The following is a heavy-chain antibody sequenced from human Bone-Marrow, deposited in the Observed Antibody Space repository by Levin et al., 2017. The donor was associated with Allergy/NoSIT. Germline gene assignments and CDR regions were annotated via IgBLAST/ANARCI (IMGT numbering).Heavy chain of an antibody. CDR3: TTGSDFWSGYSFDY. CDR2: IKSKTDGGTT. CDR1: GFTFSNAW. J-gene: IGHJ4*02. Sequence: GGSLRLSCAASGFTFSNAWMSWVRQAPGKGLEWVGRIKSKTDGGTTDYAAPVKGRFTISRDDSKNTLYLQMNSLKTEDTAVYYCTTGSDFWSGYSFDYWGQGTLVTVSS. D-gene: IGHD3-3*01. V-gene: IGHV3-15*01.